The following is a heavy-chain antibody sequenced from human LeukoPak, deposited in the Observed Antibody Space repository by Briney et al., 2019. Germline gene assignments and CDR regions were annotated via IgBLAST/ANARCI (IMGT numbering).Heavy chain of an antibody. J-gene: IGHJ3*02. CDR2: TSGSGGRT. CDR1: GFNFVTYP. Sequence: GGSLRLSCVASGFNFVTYPMNWVRQAPGKGLEWVSATSGSGGRTHYADSVKGRFTISRDNSKNTLYLQMNSLRADDTAVYYCARQPAGYSYGAGAFDIWGQGTMVTVSS. V-gene: IGHV3-23*01. CDR3: ARQPAGYSYGAGAFDI. D-gene: IGHD5-18*01.